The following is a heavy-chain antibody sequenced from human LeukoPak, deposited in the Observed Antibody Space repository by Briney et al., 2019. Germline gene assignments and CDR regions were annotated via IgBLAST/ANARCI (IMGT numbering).Heavy chain of an antibody. D-gene: IGHD2-15*01. Sequence: PSETLSLTCAVYGGFFSGYYWSWIRQPPGKGLEWIGEINHSGSTNYNPSLKSRVTISVDTSKNQFSLKLSSVTAADTAVYYCARGVGAASYYYYYMDVWGKGTTVTVSS. J-gene: IGHJ6*03. CDR2: INHSGST. V-gene: IGHV4-34*01. CDR1: GGFFSGYY. CDR3: ARGVGAASYYYYYMDV.